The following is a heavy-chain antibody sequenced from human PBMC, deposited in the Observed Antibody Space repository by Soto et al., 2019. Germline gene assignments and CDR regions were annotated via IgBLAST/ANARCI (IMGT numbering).Heavy chain of an antibody. CDR2: ISYDGSNK. CDR3: AKDALGYCSGGSCLNPNWFDP. V-gene: IGHV3-30*18. CDR1: GFTFSSYG. J-gene: IGHJ5*02. D-gene: IGHD2-15*01. Sequence: QVQLVESGGGVVQPGRSLRLSCAASGFTFSSYGMHWVRQAPGKGLEWVAVISYDGSNKYYADSVKGRFTISRDNSKNPLYLQMNSLRAEDTAVYYCAKDALGYCSGGSCLNPNWFDPWGQGTLVTVSS.